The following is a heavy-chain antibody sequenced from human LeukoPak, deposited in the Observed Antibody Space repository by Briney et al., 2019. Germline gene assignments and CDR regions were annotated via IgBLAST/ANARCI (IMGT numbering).Heavy chain of an antibody. CDR2: TYYRSKWYN. Sequence: SQTLSLTCAISGDSVSNNSIAWNWIRQSPSRGLEWLGRTYYRSKWYNEYAVSVRSRITINPDTSKNQFSLQLNSVTPEDTAVYYCAGSRNSEARGRYSYGRYYYYYMDVWGKGTTVTVSS. D-gene: IGHD5-18*01. J-gene: IGHJ6*03. CDR1: GDSVSNNSIA. CDR3: AGSRNSEARGRYSYGRYYYYYMDV. V-gene: IGHV6-1*01.